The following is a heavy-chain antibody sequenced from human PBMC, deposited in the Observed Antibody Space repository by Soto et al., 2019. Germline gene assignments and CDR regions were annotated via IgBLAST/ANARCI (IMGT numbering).Heavy chain of an antibody. CDR3: ARACSSADCPPHTSDS. Sequence: EVQLVESGGGLVQPGGSLRLSCAASGFTLRSYWMSWVRQAPGKGLEWVANINQDESEKYFVDSVRGRFTISRDNAKNSLYLQMNSLRAEDTAVYYCARACSSADCPPHTSDSWGQGTLATVSS. CDR1: GFTLRSYW. D-gene: IGHD2-2*01. J-gene: IGHJ4*02. V-gene: IGHV3-7*01. CDR2: INQDESEK.